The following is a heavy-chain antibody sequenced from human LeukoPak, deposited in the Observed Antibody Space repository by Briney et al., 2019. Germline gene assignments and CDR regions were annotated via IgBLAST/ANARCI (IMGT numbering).Heavy chain of an antibody. CDR3: ARDPFRVVVVAATSRNWFDP. CDR2: IKQDGSEK. CDR1: GFTFSSYW. V-gene: IGHV3-7*01. Sequence: GGSLRLSCAASGFTFSSYWMSWVRQAPGKGLEWVANIKQDGSEKYYVDSVKGRFTISRDNAKNSLYLQMDSLRAEDTAVYYCARDPFRVVVVAATSRNWFDPWGQGTLVTVSS. J-gene: IGHJ5*02. D-gene: IGHD2-15*01.